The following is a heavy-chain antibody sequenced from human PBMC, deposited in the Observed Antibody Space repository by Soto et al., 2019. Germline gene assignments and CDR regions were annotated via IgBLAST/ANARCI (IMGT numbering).Heavy chain of an antibody. J-gene: IGHJ4*02. CDR2: VNPNNGVT. CDR1: GYTFTGYY. Sequence: ASVKVSCKASGYTFTGYYLHCVRQAPGQGLEWMGWVNPNNGVTNFAQKFQGRVTMTRDTSISTAYMELSSLRSDDTAVYYCARRKGGSSNYYFDYWGLGTLVTVSS. D-gene: IGHD1-26*01. CDR3: ARRKGGSSNYYFDY. V-gene: IGHV1-2*02.